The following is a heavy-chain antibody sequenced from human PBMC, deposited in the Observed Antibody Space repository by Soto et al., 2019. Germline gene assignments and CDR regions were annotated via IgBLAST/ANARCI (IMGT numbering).Heavy chain of an antibody. Sequence: QVQLVESGGGVVQPGRSLRLSCAASGFTFSSYGMHWVRQAPGKGLEWVAVIWYDGSKKYYADPVKGRFTISRDNSKNTLYLQMNSLRAEDTAVYYCASWSYLIPDYWGQGTLVTVFS. CDR3: ASWSYLIPDY. CDR1: GFTFSSYG. D-gene: IGHD1-26*01. J-gene: IGHJ4*02. V-gene: IGHV3-33*01. CDR2: IWYDGSKK.